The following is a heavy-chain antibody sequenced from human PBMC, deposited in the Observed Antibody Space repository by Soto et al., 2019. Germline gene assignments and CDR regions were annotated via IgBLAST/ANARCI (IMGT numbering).Heavy chain of an antibody. CDR2: IWYDGSNK. J-gene: IGHJ4*02. CDR3: SRDDSDWFFN. CDR1: GFTFSSYG. Sequence: GGSLRLSCAASGFTFSSYGMHWVRQAPGKGLEWVAVIWYDGSNKYYADSVKGRFTISRDNSKNTAYLQMNSLESEDTAVYYCSRDDSDWFFNWGLGTLVTVSS. D-gene: IGHD3-9*01. V-gene: IGHV3-33*01.